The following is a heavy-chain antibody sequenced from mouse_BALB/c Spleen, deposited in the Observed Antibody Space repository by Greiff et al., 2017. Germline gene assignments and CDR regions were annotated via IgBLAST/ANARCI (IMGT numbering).Heavy chain of an antibody. CDR1: GFSLSRYS. Sequence: QVQLRESDPGLVPPSQSLSTPSPFPGFSLSRYSVHGVRQPPGKGLEWLGMIWGGGSTDYNSALKSRLSISKDNSKSQVFLKMNSLQTDDTAMYYCARIAITTDGGYFDVWGAGTTVTVSS. V-gene: IGHV2-6-4*01. CDR2: IWGGGST. J-gene: IGHJ1*01. CDR3: ARIAITTDGGYFDV. D-gene: IGHD1-1*01.